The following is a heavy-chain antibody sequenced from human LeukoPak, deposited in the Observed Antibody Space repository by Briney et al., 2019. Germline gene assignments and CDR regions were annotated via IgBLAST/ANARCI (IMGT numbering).Heavy chain of an antibody. CDR3: ANLYETFDY. V-gene: IGHV3-30*18. CDR2: ISYDGSNK. Sequence: PGGSLRLSCAASGFTFSSYGMHWVRQAPGKGLEWVAVISYDGSNKYCADSVKGRFTISRDNSKNTLYLQMNSLRAEDTAVYYCANLYETFDYWGQGTLVTVSS. J-gene: IGHJ4*02. D-gene: IGHD5/OR15-5a*01. CDR1: GFTFSSYG.